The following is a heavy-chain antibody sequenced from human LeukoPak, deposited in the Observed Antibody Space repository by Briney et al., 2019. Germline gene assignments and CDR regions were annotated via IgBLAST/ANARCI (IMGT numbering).Heavy chain of an antibody. CDR2: IYPGDSDT. Sequence: GESLKISCKGSGYSFTSYWIGWVRQMPGKGLEWMGIIYPGDSDTRYSPSFQGQVTISADKSISTAYLQWSSLKASDTAMYYCATDKSGSGYYAPGWFDPWGQGTLVTVSS. D-gene: IGHD3-3*01. J-gene: IGHJ5*02. V-gene: IGHV5-51*01. CDR1: GYSFTSYW. CDR3: ATDKSGSGYYAPGWFDP.